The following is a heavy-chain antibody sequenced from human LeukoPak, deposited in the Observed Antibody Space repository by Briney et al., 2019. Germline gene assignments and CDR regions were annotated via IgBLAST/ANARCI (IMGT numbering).Heavy chain of an antibody. D-gene: IGHD6-13*01. CDR3: ARDELGRSLYHYYYYMDV. J-gene: IGHJ6*03. CDR2: IYYSGST. V-gene: IGHV4-39*07. Sequence: SETLSLTCTVSGGSISSSNYYWGWIRQPPGKGLEWIGSIYYSGSTYYNPSLKSRVTISVDTSKNQFSLKLSSVTAADTAVYFCARDELGRSLYHYYYYMDVWGKGTTVTVSS. CDR1: GGSISSSNYY.